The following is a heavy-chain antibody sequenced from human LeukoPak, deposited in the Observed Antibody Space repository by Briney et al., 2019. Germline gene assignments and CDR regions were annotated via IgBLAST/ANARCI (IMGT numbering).Heavy chain of an antibody. CDR1: GGSISSYY. J-gene: IGHJ4*02. Sequence: SETLSLTCTASGGSISSYYWSWIRQPPGKGLEWIGYIYYSGSTNYNPSLKSRVTISVDTSKNQFSLKPSSVTAADTAVYYCARDRRFEGWPLDCWGQGTLVTVSS. CDR2: IYYSGST. D-gene: IGHD3-16*01. CDR3: ARDRRFEGWPLDC. V-gene: IGHV4-59*01.